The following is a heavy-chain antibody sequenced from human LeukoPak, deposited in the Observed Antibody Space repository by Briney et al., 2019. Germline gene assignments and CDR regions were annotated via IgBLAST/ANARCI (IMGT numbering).Heavy chain of an antibody. CDR1: GFTFSSYA. J-gene: IGHJ4*02. Sequence: PGGSLRLSCAASGFTFSSYAMSWVRQAPGKGLEWVSAISGSGGSTYYADSVKGRFTISRDNSKNTLYQQMNSLRAEDTAVYYCAKTSYSSGWYLYFDYWGQGTLVTVSS. CDR3: AKTSYSSGWYLYFDY. CDR2: ISGSGGST. V-gene: IGHV3-23*01. D-gene: IGHD6-19*01.